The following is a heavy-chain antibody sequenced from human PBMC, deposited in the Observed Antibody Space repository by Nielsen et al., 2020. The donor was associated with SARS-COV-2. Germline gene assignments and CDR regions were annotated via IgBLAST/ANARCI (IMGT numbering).Heavy chain of an antibody. CDR2: ISYDGSNK. CDR1: GFTFSSYG. V-gene: IGHV3-30*18. J-gene: IGHJ6*02. Sequence: GESLKISCAASGFTFSSYGMHWVRQAPGKGLEWVAVISYDGSNKYYADSVKGRFTISRDNSKNTLYLQMNSLRAEDTAVYYCAKVDTMVREVTIYGMDVWGQGTTVTVSS. CDR3: AKVDTMVREVTIYGMDV. D-gene: IGHD3-10*01.